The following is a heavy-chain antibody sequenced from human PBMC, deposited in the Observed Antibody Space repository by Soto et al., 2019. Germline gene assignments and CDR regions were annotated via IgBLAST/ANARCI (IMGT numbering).Heavy chain of an antibody. CDR2: IYYSGSI. CDR3: ARVGYDILTGYSNWFDP. D-gene: IGHD3-9*01. Sequence: PSETLSLTCTVSGCSISSGDYYWSWILQPPGKGLEWIGYIYYSGSIYHNPSLKSRVTISADTSKNQFSLKLNSVTAADTAVYYCARVGYDILTGYSNWFDPWGQGTLVTVSS. CDR1: GCSISSGDYY. J-gene: IGHJ5*02. V-gene: IGHV4-30-4*02.